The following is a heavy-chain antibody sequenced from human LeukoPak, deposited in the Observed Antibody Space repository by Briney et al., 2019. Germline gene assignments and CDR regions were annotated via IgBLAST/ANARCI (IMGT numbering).Heavy chain of an antibody. CDR3: ARKGGSSSPYYYYYMDV. J-gene: IGHJ6*03. D-gene: IGHD6-13*01. V-gene: IGHV4-38-2*01. Sequence: PSETLSLTCAVSGYSMRSGYYWGWIRQPPGKGLEWIGCIYHSGSTHHNPSLKSRVTISVDTSKNQFSLKLTSVTAADTAVYYCARKGGSSSPYYYYYMDVWGKATTVTVSS. CDR1: GYSMRSGYY. CDR2: IYHSGST.